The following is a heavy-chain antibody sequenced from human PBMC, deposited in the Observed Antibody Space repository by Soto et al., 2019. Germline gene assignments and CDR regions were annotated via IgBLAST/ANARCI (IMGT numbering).Heavy chain of an antibody. CDR3: AKDRAPFIYDSWSGPFDF. CDR2: ISYDGRHK. Sequence: GGSLRLSCAASGFTFSNHGMNWVRQAPGKGLEWVSVISYDGRHKHYADSVKGRFSISRDNSQNTLYLQIYSLRGEDTAVYYCAKDRAPFIYDSWSGPFDFWGQGTLVTVSS. D-gene: IGHD3-3*01. CDR1: GFTFSNHG. J-gene: IGHJ4*01. V-gene: IGHV3-30*18.